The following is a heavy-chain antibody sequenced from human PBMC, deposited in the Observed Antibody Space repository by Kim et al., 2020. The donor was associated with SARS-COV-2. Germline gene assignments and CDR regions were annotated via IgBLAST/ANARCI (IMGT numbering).Heavy chain of an antibody. J-gene: IGHJ2*01. D-gene: IGHD6-13*01. CDR2: IYYSGSS. Sequence: SETLSLTCTVSGGSISSYYWSWIRQPSGKGLEWIGYIYYSGSSNYNPSLKSRVTIAVDTSKNQFSLKLSSVTAADTSVYYCASRYRIAAADLWYFVLWGRGTLVTVSS. V-gene: IGHV4-59*01. CDR1: GGSISSYY. CDR3: ASRYRIAAADLWYFVL.